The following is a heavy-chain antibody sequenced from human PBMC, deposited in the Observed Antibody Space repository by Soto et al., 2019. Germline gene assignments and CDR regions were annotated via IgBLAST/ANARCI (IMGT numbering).Heavy chain of an antibody. Sequence: GASVKVSCKASGYTLTSHDINWVRQATGQGLEWMGWLNPNTGDTGYAQKFQGRLSMTRNTSISTAYMELSSLRSEDTAVYYCARGGYDASDIWGQGTLVTVSS. CDR1: GYTLTSHD. CDR3: ARGGYDASDI. CDR2: LNPNTGDT. J-gene: IGHJ3*02. D-gene: IGHD5-12*01. V-gene: IGHV1-8*01.